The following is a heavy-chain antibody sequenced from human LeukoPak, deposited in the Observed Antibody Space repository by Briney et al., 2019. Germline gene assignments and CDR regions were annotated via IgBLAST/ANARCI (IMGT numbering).Heavy chain of an antibody. Sequence: GGSLRLSCAASGFTLSSYAMTWVSQAPGRGLEWVSSVDGGGGGTYYADSVKGRFTISRDNSKKILYLQMDSLRAEDTAVYYCGKEVERHFDLKYWGQGTLVTVSS. J-gene: IGHJ4*02. CDR1: GFTLSSYA. V-gene: IGHV3-23*01. CDR3: GKEVERHFDLKY. CDR2: VDGGGGGT.